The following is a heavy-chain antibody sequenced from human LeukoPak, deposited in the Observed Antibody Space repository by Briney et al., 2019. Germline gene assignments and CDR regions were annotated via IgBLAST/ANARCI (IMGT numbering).Heavy chain of an antibody. CDR3: ARHRPVIAAAGTGDY. D-gene: IGHD6-13*01. J-gene: IGHJ4*02. CDR1: GGSIGPYY. CDR2: SYTTGST. V-gene: IGHV4-4*07. Sequence: PSGTLSLTCTVSGGSIGPYYWSWLRQPAGKALEWIGRSYTTGSTNYNPSLKSRVTMSLDTSKNQFSLKLSSVTAADTAVYYCARHRPVIAAAGTGDYWGQGTLVTVSS.